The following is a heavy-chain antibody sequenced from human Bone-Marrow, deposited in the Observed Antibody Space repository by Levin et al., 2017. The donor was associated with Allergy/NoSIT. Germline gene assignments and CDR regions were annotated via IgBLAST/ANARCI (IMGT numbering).Heavy chain of an antibody. D-gene: IGHD2/OR15-2a*01. CDR3: AIIRGGNY. J-gene: IGHJ4*02. CDR1: GFTFTSYG. Sequence: GESLKISCAASGFTFTSYGMNWVRQAPGKGLEWVSSISVSGDSIYYADSVKGRFTISRDNVQNSLYLQMNSLRVEDTAVYYCAIIRGGNYWGQGTLVTVSS. V-gene: IGHV3-21*01. CDR2: ISVSGDSI.